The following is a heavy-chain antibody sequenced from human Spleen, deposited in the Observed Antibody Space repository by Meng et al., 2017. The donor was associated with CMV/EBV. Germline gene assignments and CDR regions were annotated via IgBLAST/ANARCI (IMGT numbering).Heavy chain of an antibody. CDR3: ARAPVAALFVWNRGKWFDP. CDR2: MHPNSGDT. D-gene: IGHD6-19*01. J-gene: IGHJ5*02. CDR1: GYTFTSYD. V-gene: IGHV1-8*01. Sequence: GESLKISCKASGYTFTSYDITWVRQATGRGLEWMGSMHPNSGDTEYAQKFQGRVTMTGDTYITTAYMELSNLISDDTAVYYCARAPVAALFVWNRGKWFDPWGQGTLVTVSS.